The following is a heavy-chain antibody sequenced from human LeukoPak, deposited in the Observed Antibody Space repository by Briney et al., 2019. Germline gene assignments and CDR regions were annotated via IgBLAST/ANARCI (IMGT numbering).Heavy chain of an antibody. J-gene: IGHJ4*02. CDR2: INPNSGGT. CDR3: ARDITFRGYASGY. V-gene: IGHV1-2*06. Sequence: ASVKVSCKASGYTFTGYYMHWVRQAPGQGLEWMGRINPNSGGTNYAQKFQGRVAMTRDTSISTGYMELSRLRSDDTAVYYCARDITFRGYASGYWGQGTLVTVSS. CDR1: GYTFTGYY. D-gene: IGHD5-12*01.